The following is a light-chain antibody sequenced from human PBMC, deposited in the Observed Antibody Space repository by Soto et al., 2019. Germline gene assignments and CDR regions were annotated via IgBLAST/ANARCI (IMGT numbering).Light chain of an antibody. CDR1: QSVSSN. CDR3: QQRSKWVT. J-gene: IGKJ4*01. Sequence: EIVMTQSPATLSVSPGERATLSCRASQSVSSNLAWYQQKPGQAPRLLIYDAYNRATGIPDRFSGSGSGTDFTLTIGSLEPEDFAVYYCQQRSKWVTFGRGTKVDTK. CDR2: DAY. V-gene: IGKV3-11*01.